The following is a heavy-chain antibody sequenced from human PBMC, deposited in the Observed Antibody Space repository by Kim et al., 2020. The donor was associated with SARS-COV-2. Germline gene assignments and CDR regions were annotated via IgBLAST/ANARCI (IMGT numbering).Heavy chain of an antibody. CDR3: ARGEPPSMIVVVIDAFDI. V-gene: IGHV4-39*01. D-gene: IGHD3-22*01. Sequence: SETLSLTCSVSGGSISSRSYYWGWIRQPPGKGLEWIGSLYYSGSTYYNPSLKSRVTISVDTSKNQFSLKLSSVTAADTAVYYCARGEPPSMIVVVIDAFDIWGQGTMVTVSS. CDR1: GGSISSRSYY. CDR2: LYYSGST. J-gene: IGHJ3*02.